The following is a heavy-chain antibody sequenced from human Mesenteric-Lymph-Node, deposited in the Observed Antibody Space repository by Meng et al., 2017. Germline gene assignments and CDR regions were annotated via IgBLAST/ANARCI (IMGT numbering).Heavy chain of an antibody. Sequence: QARLQLWGARLLKPSPTLSLTCAVYGGSFSGYYWSWIRQPPGKGLEWIGEINHSGSTNYNPSLKSRVTISVDTSKNQFSLKLSSVTAADTAVYYCARRYGASAYNWFDPWGQGTLVTVSS. CDR2: INHSGST. V-gene: IGHV4-34*01. J-gene: IGHJ5*02. CDR1: GGSFSGYY. CDR3: ARRYGASAYNWFDP. D-gene: IGHD4-17*01.